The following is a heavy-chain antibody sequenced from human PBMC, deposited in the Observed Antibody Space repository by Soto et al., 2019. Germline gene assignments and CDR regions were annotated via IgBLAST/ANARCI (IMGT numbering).Heavy chain of an antibody. CDR3: AKEQLLPGFDY. CDR2: ISGRGGST. V-gene: IGHV3-23*01. CDR1: GFTFSSYA. Sequence: EVQLLESGGGLVQPGGSLRLSCAASGFTFSSYAMSWVRQAPGEGLEWVSAISGRGGSTYYADSVKGQFTIPTDNAKNPLYLQMNSLRAEDTAVYYCAKEQLLPGFDYWGQGNMVTVSS. D-gene: IGHD6-6*01. J-gene: IGHJ4*02.